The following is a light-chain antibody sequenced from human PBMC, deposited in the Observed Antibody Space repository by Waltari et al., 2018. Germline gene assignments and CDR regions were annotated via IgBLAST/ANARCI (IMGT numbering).Light chain of an antibody. V-gene: IGKV4-1*01. CDR1: QSDLSSSNNKNY. J-gene: IGKJ4*01. CDR3: QQHYGSPLT. CDR2: WSQ. Sequence: DIVMTQSPDSLAVSLGEWATINCKSSQSDLSSSNNKNYLAWYQHKPGQPPKFLLCWSQTPESGVPDGFSGSGSETDFSLTLSSLQAEDLAVYYCQQHYGSPLTFRGGTKVGIK.